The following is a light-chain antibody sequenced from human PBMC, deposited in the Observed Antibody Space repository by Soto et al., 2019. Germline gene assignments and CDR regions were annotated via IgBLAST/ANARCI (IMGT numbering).Light chain of an antibody. CDR2: DAS. J-gene: IGKJ2*01. Sequence: ETVVTQSPATLSLSPGERATLSCWASQSVGTYLAWYQQKPGQAPRLLIYDASNRATGIPARFSGSGSGTDFTLTISSLEPEDFAVYSCQQRSSGFTFGQGTKLERK. V-gene: IGKV3-11*01. CDR1: QSVGTY. CDR3: QQRSSGFT.